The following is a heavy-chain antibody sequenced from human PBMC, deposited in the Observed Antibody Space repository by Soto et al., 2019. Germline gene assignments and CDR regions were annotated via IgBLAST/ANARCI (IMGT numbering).Heavy chain of an antibody. D-gene: IGHD6-13*01. CDR1: GYTFTSYY. Sequence: GASVKVSCKASGYTFTSYYMHWVRQAPGQGLEWKGIINPSGGSTSYAQKFQGRVTMTRDTSTSTVYMELSSLRSEDTAVYYCASSPPGYAAAEEPAIYGMDVWGQGTTVTVSS. V-gene: IGHV1-46*03. J-gene: IGHJ6*02. CDR3: ASSPPGYAAAEEPAIYGMDV. CDR2: INPSGGST.